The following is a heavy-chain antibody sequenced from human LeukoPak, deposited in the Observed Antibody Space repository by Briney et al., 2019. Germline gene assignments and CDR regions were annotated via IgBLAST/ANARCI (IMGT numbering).Heavy chain of an antibody. D-gene: IGHD6-6*01. J-gene: IGHJ4*02. Sequence: GGSLRLSCVASGFTFSNYWMGWDRQAPGKGLEWVANIKEDGNEKNYVDSVKGRFTISRDNAKKSLYLQMNSLRAEDTAVYYCANVPGDYWGQGTLVTVSS. CDR3: ANVPGDY. V-gene: IGHV3-7*02. CDR2: IKEDGNEK. CDR1: GFTFSNYW.